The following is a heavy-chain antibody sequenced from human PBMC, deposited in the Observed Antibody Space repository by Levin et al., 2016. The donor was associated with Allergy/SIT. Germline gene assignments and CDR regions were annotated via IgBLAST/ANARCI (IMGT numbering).Heavy chain of an antibody. CDR3: ARGGTTETTSYGVDV. Sequence: SETLSLTCAVYGGSFGSFSGYYWTWIRQPPGKGLEWIGYIYYSGSANYNPSLKSRVTISVDTSKNQFSLQLSSVTAADTAVYYCARGGTTETTSYGVDVWGLGTTVTVSS. CDR2: IYYSGSA. V-gene: IGHV4-61*08. J-gene: IGHJ6*02. CDR1: GGSFGSFSGYY. D-gene: IGHD1-1*01.